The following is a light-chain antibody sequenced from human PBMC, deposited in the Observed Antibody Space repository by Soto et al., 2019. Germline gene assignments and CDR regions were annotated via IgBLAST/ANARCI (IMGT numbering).Light chain of an antibody. CDR3: FSYVGSSTWV. V-gene: IGLV2-23*02. CDR2: EVT. Sequence: QSALTQPASVSGSPGQSITISCTGTSSDVGNYNLVSWYLQYPGKAPKLMIYEVTKRPSGVSNRFSGSKSGNTASLTISGLQAEDEADYFCFSYVGSSTWVFGGGTQLTVL. CDR1: SSDVGNYNL. J-gene: IGLJ3*02.